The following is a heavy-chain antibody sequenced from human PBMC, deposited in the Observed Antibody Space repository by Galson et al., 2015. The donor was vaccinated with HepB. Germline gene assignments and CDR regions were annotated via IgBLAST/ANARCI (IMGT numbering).Heavy chain of an antibody. Sequence: SGAEVKKPGESLKISCKGSGYTFTNYWIGWVRQMPGKGLEWMGIVFPGDSDTRYSPSFQGQVTISADTSINTAYLQWSSLKASDTAIYYCARRSSLSLDPWGQGTLVTVSS. CDR2: VFPGDSDT. J-gene: IGHJ5*02. V-gene: IGHV5-51*01. CDR3: ARRSSLSLDP. CDR1: GYTFTNYW. D-gene: IGHD6-6*01.